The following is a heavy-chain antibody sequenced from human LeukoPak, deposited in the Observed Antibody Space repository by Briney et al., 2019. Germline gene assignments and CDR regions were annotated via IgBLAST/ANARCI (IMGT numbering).Heavy chain of an antibody. Sequence: GASVKVSCKTSGYSFASYGISWVRQAPGQGLELMGWISAYNGDTRYEQHLQGRVSLTTDLSTGTAFMELRSLTSDDTALSYCARDTALIRTPGGPDSWGQGTLVTVSS. CDR3: ARDTALIRTPGGPDS. CDR1: GYSFASYG. D-gene: IGHD2-8*02. CDR2: ISAYNGDT. V-gene: IGHV1-18*01. J-gene: IGHJ5*02.